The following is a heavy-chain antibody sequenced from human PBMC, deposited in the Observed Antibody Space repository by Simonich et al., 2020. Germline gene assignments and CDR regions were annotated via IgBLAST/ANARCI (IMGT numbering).Heavy chain of an antibody. CDR1: GGSISSSSYY. Sequence: QLQLQESGPGLVKPSETLSLTCTVSGGSISSSSYYWGWIRQPPGKGREWIGSIYYSGSTYYNPSLKGRVTISVDTSKNQFSLKLSSVTAADTAVYYCARWAYSSSYFDYWGQGTLVTVSS. CDR3: ARWAYSSSYFDY. V-gene: IGHV4-39*01. D-gene: IGHD6-6*01. CDR2: IYYSGST. J-gene: IGHJ4*02.